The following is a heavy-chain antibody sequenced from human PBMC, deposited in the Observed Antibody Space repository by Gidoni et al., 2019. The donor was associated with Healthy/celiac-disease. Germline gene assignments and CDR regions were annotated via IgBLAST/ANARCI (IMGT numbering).Heavy chain of an antibody. J-gene: IGHJ6*02. V-gene: IGHV4-59*08. CDR3: ARREGAKGGDYYYYYGMDV. D-gene: IGHD1-26*01. CDR1: GGSISSYY. Sequence: QVQLQESGPGLVKPSETLSLTCTVSGGSISSYYWSWIRQPPGKGLEWIGYIYYSGSTNYNPSLKSRVTISVDTSKNQFSLKLSSVTAADTAVYYCARREGAKGGDYYYYYGMDVWGQGTTVTVSS. CDR2: IYYSGST.